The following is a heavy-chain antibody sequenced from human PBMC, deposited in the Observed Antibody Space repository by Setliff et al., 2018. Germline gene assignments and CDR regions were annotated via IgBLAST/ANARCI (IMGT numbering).Heavy chain of an antibody. V-gene: IGHV5-51*01. CDR3: ARASRFGTTMWRGDYYMDV. Sequence: GESLTISCKGSGYSFANYWIGWVRQMPGKGLEWMGIIYPGDSDTRYSPSFQGHVTISADKSISTTYLQWHSLKASDTAMYYCARASRFGTTMWRGDYYMDVWGKGTTVTVSS. D-gene: IGHD3-10*01. CDR2: IYPGDSDT. CDR1: GYSFANYW. J-gene: IGHJ6*03.